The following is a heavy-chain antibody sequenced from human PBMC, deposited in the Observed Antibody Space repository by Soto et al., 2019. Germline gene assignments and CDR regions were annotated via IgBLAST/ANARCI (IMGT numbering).Heavy chain of an antibody. CDR2: INHSGST. Sequence: QVQLQQWGAGLLKPSETLSLTCAVYGGSFSGYYWSWIRQPPGKGLEWIGEINHSGSTNYNPSLKSRVTISVDTSKNQFSLKLSSATAADTAVYYCARGSSGWLYYYYYYMDVWGKGTTVTVSS. V-gene: IGHV4-34*01. D-gene: IGHD6-13*01. CDR3: ARGSSGWLYYYYYYMDV. J-gene: IGHJ6*03. CDR1: GGSFSGYY.